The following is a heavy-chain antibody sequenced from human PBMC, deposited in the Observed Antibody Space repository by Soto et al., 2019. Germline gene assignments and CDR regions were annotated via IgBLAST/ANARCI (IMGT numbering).Heavy chain of an antibody. J-gene: IGHJ4*02. D-gene: IGHD1-1*01. CDR1: GYTFTSYG. Sequence: QVHLVQSGAEVKKPGASVKVSCKAPGYTFTSYGITWVRQAPGQGLEWMGWISAHNGNTDYAQKLQGRVIVTRDTSTSTAYMELRSLIYDDTAVYYCARGRYGDYWGQGALVTVSS. CDR3: ARGRYGDY. CDR2: ISAHNGNT. V-gene: IGHV1-18*01.